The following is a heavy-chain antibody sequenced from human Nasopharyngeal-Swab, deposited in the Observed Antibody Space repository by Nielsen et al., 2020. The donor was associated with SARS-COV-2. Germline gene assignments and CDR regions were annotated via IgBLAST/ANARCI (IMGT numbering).Heavy chain of an antibody. D-gene: IGHD1-1*01. J-gene: IGHJ3*02. V-gene: IGHV3-33*01. CDR3: VRDGYTTGRNDAFDI. CDR2: MWYDGSDK. CDR1: GFTFSSYG. Sequence: GESLKISCAASGFTFSSYGMHWVRQAPGKGLEWVASMWYDGSDKYYADSVKGRFTISRDNAKNTLYLQMNSLRVEDTAVYYCVRDGYTTGRNDAFDIWGQGTMVTVSS.